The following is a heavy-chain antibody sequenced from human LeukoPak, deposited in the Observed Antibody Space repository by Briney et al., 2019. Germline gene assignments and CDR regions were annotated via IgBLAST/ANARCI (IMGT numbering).Heavy chain of an antibody. CDR2: ISSSSSPI. J-gene: IGHJ4*02. Sequence: GGSLRLSCAASGFTFSTYSMNWVRQAPGKGLEWVSYISSSSSPIYYADSVKGRFTISRDNAKNSLYLQMNSLRAEDTAVYYCARRGYSYGPYLDYWGQGTLVTVSS. CDR1: GFTFSTYS. D-gene: IGHD5-18*01. CDR3: ARRGYSYGPYLDY. V-gene: IGHV3-48*04.